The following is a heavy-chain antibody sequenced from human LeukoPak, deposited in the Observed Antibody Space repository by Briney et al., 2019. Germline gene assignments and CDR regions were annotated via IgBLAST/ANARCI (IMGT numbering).Heavy chain of an antibody. V-gene: IGHV4-39*01. CDR2: IYYSGST. Sequence: SETLSLTCTVSGGSISSSSYYWGWIRQPPGKGLEWIGSIYYSGSTYYNPSLKSRVTISVDASKNQFSLKLSSVTAADTAVYYCARHYYDILTGYNVGDAFDIWGQGTMVTVSS. J-gene: IGHJ3*02. D-gene: IGHD3-9*01. CDR1: GGSISSSSYY. CDR3: ARHYYDILTGYNVGDAFDI.